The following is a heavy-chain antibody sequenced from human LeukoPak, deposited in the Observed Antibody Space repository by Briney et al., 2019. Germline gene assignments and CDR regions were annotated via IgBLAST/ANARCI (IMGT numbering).Heavy chain of an antibody. CDR1: GCTFSGYA. Sequence: PGGSLRLSCAASGCTFSGYAMSWVRQAPGKGLEWVSVIRGSGGSTYYAGSVKSPFTISRDNSKNPLYLQMNSLRAEDTAVYYCSKDWIYYDSSGYSDWGQGTLVTVSS. J-gene: IGHJ4*02. V-gene: IGHV3-23*01. CDR3: SKDWIYYDSSGYSD. CDR2: IRGSGGST. D-gene: IGHD3-22*01.